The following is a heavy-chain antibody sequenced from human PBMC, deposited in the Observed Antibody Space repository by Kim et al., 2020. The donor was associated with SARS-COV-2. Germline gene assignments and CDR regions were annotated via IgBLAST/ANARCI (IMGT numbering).Heavy chain of an antibody. D-gene: IGHD2-2*01. J-gene: IGHJ4*02. Sequence: SLKRRVTISVATSKHQFSLKLSSVTAADTAVYYCARADIVVVPAAMGFDYWGQGTLVTVSS. CDR3: ARADIVVVPAAMGFDY. V-gene: IGHV4-31*02.